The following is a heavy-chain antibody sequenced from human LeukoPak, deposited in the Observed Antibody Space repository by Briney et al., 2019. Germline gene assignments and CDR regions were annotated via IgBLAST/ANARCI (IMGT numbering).Heavy chain of an antibody. Sequence: GASVKVSCKAYGYTFTSYDLNWVRQATGQGLEWMGWMNPNSGNTGYAQKFQGRVTMTRNTSISTAYMELSSLRSEDTAVYYCASASWELLRDTYPDAFDIWGQGTMVTVSS. CDR3: ASASWELLRDTYPDAFDI. CDR2: MNPNSGNT. V-gene: IGHV1-8*01. CDR1: GYTFTSYD. J-gene: IGHJ3*02. D-gene: IGHD1-26*01.